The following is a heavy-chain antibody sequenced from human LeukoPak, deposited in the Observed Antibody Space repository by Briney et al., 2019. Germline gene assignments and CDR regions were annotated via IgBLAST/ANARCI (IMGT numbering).Heavy chain of an antibody. Sequence: SETLSLTCTVSGGSISSSSYYWGWIRQPPGKGLEWIGSIYYSGSTYYNPSLKSRVTISVDTSKNQFSLKLSSVTAADTAVYYCARRPIYTIFGVPRDCWGQGTLVTVSS. D-gene: IGHD3-3*01. CDR2: IYYSGST. V-gene: IGHV4-39*01. CDR3: ARRPIYTIFGVPRDC. J-gene: IGHJ4*02. CDR1: GGSISSSSYY.